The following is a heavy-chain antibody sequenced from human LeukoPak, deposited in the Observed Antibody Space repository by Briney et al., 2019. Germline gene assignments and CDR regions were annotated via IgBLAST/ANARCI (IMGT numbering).Heavy chain of an antibody. J-gene: IGHJ4*02. CDR2: INHSGST. CDR3: ASSLRGGWLQLPASY. Sequence: SQTLSLTCAVSGGSISSGGYYWSWIRQPPGKGLEWIGEINHSGSTNYNPSLKSRVTISVDTSKNQFSLRLSSVTAADTAVYYCASSLRGGWLQLPASYWGQGTLVTVSS. D-gene: IGHD1-1*01. V-gene: IGHV4-30-2*01. CDR1: GGSISSGGYY.